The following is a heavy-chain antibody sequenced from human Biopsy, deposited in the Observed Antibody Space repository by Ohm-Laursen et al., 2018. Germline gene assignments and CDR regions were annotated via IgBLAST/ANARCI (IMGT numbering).Heavy chain of an antibody. D-gene: IGHD3-22*01. J-gene: IGHJ2*01. V-gene: IGHV4-31*01. Sequence: PSETLSLTCPVSGGSIGGGEYYWNWIRQHPGKGLEWIGLISYSGTTFYNPSLESLLTISIDTSKNHFSLNLRSVTAADMAVYYCARGVPHYDGSGFPLAGYWYFDLWGRGTLVTVSS. CDR2: ISYSGTT. CDR1: GGSIGGGEYY. CDR3: ARGVPHYDGSGFPLAGYWYFDL.